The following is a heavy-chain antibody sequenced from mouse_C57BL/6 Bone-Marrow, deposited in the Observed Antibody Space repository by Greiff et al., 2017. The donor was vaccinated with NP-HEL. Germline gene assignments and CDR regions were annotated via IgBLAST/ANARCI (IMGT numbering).Heavy chain of an antibody. Sequence: QVQLQQSGAELARPGASVKLSCKASGYTFTSYGISWVKQRPGQGLEWIGEIYPRSGNTYYNEKFKGKATLTADKSSSTAYMELRSLTSEDSAVYFCAMAAREAMDYWGQGTSVTVSS. CDR1: GYTFTSYG. D-gene: IGHD3-1*01. CDR3: AMAAREAMDY. J-gene: IGHJ4*01. CDR2: IYPRSGNT. V-gene: IGHV1-81*01.